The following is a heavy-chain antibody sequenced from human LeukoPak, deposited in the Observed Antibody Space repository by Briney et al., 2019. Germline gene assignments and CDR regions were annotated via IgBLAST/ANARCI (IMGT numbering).Heavy chain of an antibody. CDR3: ARRGVGATTWDAFDI. D-gene: IGHD1-26*01. CDR1: SGSFSGFY. J-gene: IGHJ3*02. Sequence: SETLSLTCGVSSGSFSGFYWSWIRQSPGQGLEWIGDINDSGSTNYNPPLKSRVTISVDTSKNQFSLQLSSVTAADTAVYYCARRGVGATTWDAFDIWGQGTLVTVSS. CDR2: INDSGST. V-gene: IGHV4-34*01.